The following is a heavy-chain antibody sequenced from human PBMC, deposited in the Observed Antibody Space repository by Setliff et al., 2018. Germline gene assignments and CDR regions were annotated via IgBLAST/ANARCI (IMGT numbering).Heavy chain of an antibody. CDR2: VYYNGAA. Sequence: SETLSLTCTVSGGSLSTYYWSWIRQSPGRGLEYIGYVYYNGAADYSPSLKSRVTLSVDTSKNQFSLKLTSVTAADTPVYYCARGGTFRYFDYWGQGTPVTVSS. J-gene: IGHJ4*02. V-gene: IGHV4-59*01. D-gene: IGHD5-12*01. CDR1: GGSLSTYY. CDR3: ARGGTFRYFDY.